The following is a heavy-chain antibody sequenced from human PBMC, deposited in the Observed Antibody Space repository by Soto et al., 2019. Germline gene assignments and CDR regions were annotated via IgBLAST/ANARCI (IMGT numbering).Heavy chain of an antibody. J-gene: IGHJ5*02. Sequence: SQTLSFTCAISGDSVSSNSAAWNWIRQSPSRGLEWLGRTYYRSKWYNDYAVSVKSRITINPDTSKNQFSLQLNSVTPEDTAVYYCAREFGQQLYSSSWSTQKNWFDPWGQGTLVTVSS. CDR3: AREFGQQLYSSSWSTQKNWFDP. D-gene: IGHD6-13*01. CDR2: TYYRSKWYN. CDR1: GDSVSSNSAA. V-gene: IGHV6-1*01.